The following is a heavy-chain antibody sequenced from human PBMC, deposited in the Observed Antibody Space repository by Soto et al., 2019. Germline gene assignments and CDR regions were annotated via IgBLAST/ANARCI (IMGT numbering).Heavy chain of an antibody. Sequence: SETLSLTCTVSGGSISSYYWSWIRQPPGKGLEWIGYIYYSGSTNYNPSLKGRVTISVDTSKNQFSLKLSSVTAADTAVYYCARALRGFGGVIVLPYDYWGQGTLVTVSS. V-gene: IGHV4-59*08. D-gene: IGHD3-16*02. CDR3: ARALRGFGGVIVLPYDY. J-gene: IGHJ4*02. CDR1: GGSISSYY. CDR2: IYYSGST.